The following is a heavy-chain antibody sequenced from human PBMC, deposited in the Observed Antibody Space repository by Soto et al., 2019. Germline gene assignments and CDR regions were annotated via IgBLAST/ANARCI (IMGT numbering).Heavy chain of an antibody. Sequence: QITLKESGPTLVKPTQTRTLTCTFSGFSLTGSGVGVGWIRQPPGKALEWLALIYWDDDKRYSPSLKSRLTITKATSKNQVALTVTNMDPVDTATYYCARFLWSDTSLYYFDYWGQGTLVTVSS. CDR2: IYWDDDK. D-gene: IGHD3-3*01. J-gene: IGHJ4*02. CDR1: GFSLTGSGVG. CDR3: ARFLWSDTSLYYFDY. V-gene: IGHV2-5*02.